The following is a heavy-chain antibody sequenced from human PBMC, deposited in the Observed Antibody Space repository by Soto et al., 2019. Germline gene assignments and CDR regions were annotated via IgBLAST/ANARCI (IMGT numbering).Heavy chain of an antibody. CDR3: ARDPRYGSGSYYFDY. D-gene: IGHD3-10*01. J-gene: IGHJ4*02. CDR1: GGTFSSYA. Sequence: SVKVSCKASGGTFSSYAISWVRQAPGQGLEWMGGVIPIFGTANYAQKFQGRVTITADESTSTAYMELSSLRSEDTAVYYRARDPRYGSGSYYFDYWGQGTLVTVSS. V-gene: IGHV1-69*13. CDR2: VIPIFGTA.